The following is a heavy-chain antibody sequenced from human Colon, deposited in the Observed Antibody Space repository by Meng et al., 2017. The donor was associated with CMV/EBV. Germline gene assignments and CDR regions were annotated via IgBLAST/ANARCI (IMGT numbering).Heavy chain of an antibody. V-gene: IGHV4-59*13. CDR1: GGSISTYY. J-gene: IGHJ4*02. CDR3: ARADPSVAMYYFDY. Sequence: GSLRLSCNVSGGSISTYYWTWIRQHPGKGLEWIGNIYYTGSSKYTPSLKSRLTISVDTAKNQFSLKLSSVTAADTAIYYCARADPSVAMYYFDYWGPGTLVTVSS. CDR2: IYYTGSS. D-gene: IGHD5-12*01.